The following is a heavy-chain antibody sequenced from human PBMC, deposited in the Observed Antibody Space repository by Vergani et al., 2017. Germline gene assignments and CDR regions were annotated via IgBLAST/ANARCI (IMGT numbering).Heavy chain of an antibody. V-gene: IGHV3-43*01. CDR2: ISWDGGST. CDR1: GFTFDDYT. J-gene: IGHJ3*02. Sequence: EVQLLESGGGLVQPGGSLRLSCAASGFTFDDYTMHWVRQAPGKGLEWVSLISWDGGSTYYADSVKGRFTISRDNSKNSLYLQMNSLRTEDTALYYCAKESGYDILTGYDDAFDIWGQGTMVTVSS. CDR3: AKESGYDILTGYDDAFDI. D-gene: IGHD3-9*01.